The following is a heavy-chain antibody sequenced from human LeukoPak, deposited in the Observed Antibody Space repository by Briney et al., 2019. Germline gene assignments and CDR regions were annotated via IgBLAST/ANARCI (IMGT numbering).Heavy chain of an antibody. CDR2: IYHRGTT. D-gene: IGHD2-15*01. Sequence: SETLSLTCAVSGGSISIRNWWIWVRQPPGKGLEWIGDIYHRGTTNYNPSLKSRVTMSVDTSKNQFSLKLSSVTAADTAVYYCARQGLYCSGGSCYSKRFYYGMDVWGQGTTVTVSS. V-gene: IGHV4-4*02. CDR1: GGSISIRNW. J-gene: IGHJ6*02. CDR3: ARQGLYCSGGSCYSKRFYYGMDV.